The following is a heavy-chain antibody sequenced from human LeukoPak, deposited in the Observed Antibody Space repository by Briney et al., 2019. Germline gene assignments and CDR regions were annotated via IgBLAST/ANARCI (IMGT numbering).Heavy chain of an antibody. V-gene: IGHV1-8*03. J-gene: IGHJ5*02. Sequence: GASVKVSCKASGYTFTSYDINWVRQATGQGLEWMGWMNPNSGNTGYAQKFQGRVAITRNTSISTAYMELSSLRSEDTAVYYCARVQWEENWFDPWGQGTLVTVSS. CDR2: MNPNSGNT. D-gene: IGHD1-26*01. CDR3: ARVQWEENWFDP. CDR1: GYTFTSYD.